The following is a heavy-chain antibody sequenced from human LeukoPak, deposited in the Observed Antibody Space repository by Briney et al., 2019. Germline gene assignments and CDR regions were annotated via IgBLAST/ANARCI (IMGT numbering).Heavy chain of an antibody. CDR1: GGSISSYY. D-gene: IGHD4-23*01. CDR3: AKAQTYTVVTLFYFDY. CDR2: IYYSGST. J-gene: IGHJ4*02. V-gene: IGHV4-59*01. Sequence: SSETLSLTCTVSGGSISSYYWSWIRQPPGRGLEWIGYIYYSGSTNYNPSLKSRVTISVDTSKNQFSLKLSSVTAADTAVYYCAKAQTYTVVTLFYFDYWGQGTLVTVSS.